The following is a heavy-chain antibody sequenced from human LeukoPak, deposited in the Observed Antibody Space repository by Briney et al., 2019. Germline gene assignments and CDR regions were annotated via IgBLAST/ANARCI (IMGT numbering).Heavy chain of an antibody. Sequence: GGSLRLSCAASGFTFASYGMSWVRQAPGKGLEWVSFITTNGGRTSYADSVEGRFTISRDNPRNTLYMQMNSLSDEDTAVYYCAIMHGYYDGTGYWVQWGQGTLVTVSS. J-gene: IGHJ1*01. CDR3: AIMHGYYDGTGYWVQ. V-gene: IGHV3-23*01. D-gene: IGHD3-22*01. CDR2: ITTNGGRT. CDR1: GFTFASYG.